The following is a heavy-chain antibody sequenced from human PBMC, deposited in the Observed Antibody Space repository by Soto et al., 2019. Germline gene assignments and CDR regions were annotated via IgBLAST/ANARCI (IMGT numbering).Heavy chain of an antibody. J-gene: IGHJ4*02. CDR2: ISAHNGNT. V-gene: IGHV1-18*01. D-gene: IGHD1-1*01. CDR3: ARGRYGDY. Sequence: QVHLVQSGAEVKKPGASVKVSCKASDYTFTSYGITWVRQAPGQGLEWMGWISAHNGNTDYAQKRQGRVIVTRDTCTSTAYMEQMSLRSDDTAVYYCARGRYGDYWGQGALVTVSS. CDR1: DYTFTSYG.